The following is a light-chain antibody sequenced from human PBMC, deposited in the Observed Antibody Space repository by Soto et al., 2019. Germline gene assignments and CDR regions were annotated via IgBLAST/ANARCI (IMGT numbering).Light chain of an antibody. CDR2: GAS. CDR1: QSVNNF. CDR3: QQYGSSPGT. Sequence: EILLRQSPAIVSLSPGERATLSCRASQSVNNFFAWYQQKPGQAPRLLIYGASSRATGIPDRFSDSGSGTDFTLTISRLEPEDFAVYYCQQYGSSPGTFGQGTKVDIK. V-gene: IGKV3-20*01. J-gene: IGKJ1*01.